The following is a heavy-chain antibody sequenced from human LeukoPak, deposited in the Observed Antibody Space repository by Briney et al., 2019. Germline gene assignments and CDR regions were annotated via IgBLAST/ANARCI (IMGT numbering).Heavy chain of an antibody. V-gene: IGHV4-39*01. J-gene: IGHJ4*02. D-gene: IGHD2-2*01. CDR1: GGSISSSSYY. Sequence: SETLSLTCTVSGGSISSSSYYWGWIRQPPGKGLEWIGSIYYSGSTYYNPSLKSRVSISVDTSKNQFSLKLSSVTAADTAVYYCARGGSTSCYENWGQGTLVTVSS. CDR2: IYYSGST. CDR3: ARGGSTSCYEN.